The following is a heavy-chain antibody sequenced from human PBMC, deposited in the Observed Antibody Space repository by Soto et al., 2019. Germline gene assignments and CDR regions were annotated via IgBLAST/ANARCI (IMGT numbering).Heavy chain of an antibody. CDR1: GFTFGSYS. J-gene: IGHJ6*02. D-gene: IGHD4-17*01. V-gene: IGHV3-21*01. CDR3: ARDYGADAYYYYGMDV. Sequence: LRLSCAASGFTFGSYSMNWVRQAPGKELEWVSSISSSSSYIYYADSVKGRFTISRDNAKNSLYLQMNSMRAEDTALYYCARDYGADAYYYYGMDVWGQGTTVTVSS. CDR2: ISSSSSYI.